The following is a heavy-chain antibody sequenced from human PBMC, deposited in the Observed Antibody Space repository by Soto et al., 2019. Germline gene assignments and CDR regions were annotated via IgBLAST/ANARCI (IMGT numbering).Heavy chain of an antibody. V-gene: IGHV2-5*02. J-gene: IGHJ4*02. CDR1: GFSLSTSGVG. D-gene: IGHD3-9*01. Sequence: ASGPTLVNPTQTLTLTCTFSGFSLSTSGVGVGWIRQPPGKALEWLALIYWDDDKRYSPSLKSRLTITKDTSKNQVVLTMTNMDPVDTATYYCAHRNARLRYFDWAPFDYWGRGTLVTVSS. CDR2: IYWDDDK. CDR3: AHRNARLRYFDWAPFDY.